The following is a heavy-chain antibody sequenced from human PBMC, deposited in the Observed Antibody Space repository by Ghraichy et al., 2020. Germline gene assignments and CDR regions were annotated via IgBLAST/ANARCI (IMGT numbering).Heavy chain of an antibody. V-gene: IGHV4-34*01. CDR1: GGSFSGYY. Sequence: SETLSLTCAVYGGSFSGYYWSWIRQPPGKGLEWIGEINHSGSTNYNPSLKSRVTISVDTSKNQFSLKLSSVTAADTAVYYCARRVAAAGTSAYYYYGMDVWGQGTTVTVSS. CDR3: ARRVAAAGTSAYYYYGMDV. CDR2: INHSGST. J-gene: IGHJ6*02. D-gene: IGHD6-13*01.